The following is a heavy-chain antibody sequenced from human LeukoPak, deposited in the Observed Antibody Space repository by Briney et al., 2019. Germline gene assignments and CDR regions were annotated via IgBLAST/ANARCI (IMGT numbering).Heavy chain of an antibody. J-gene: IGHJ4*02. V-gene: IGHV3-7*01. CDR3: ASWGTDGNS. CDR1: GFTLSTYW. CDR2: INPDGSAK. D-gene: IGHD3-16*01. Sequence: GGSLRLSCEASGFTLSTYWMNWFRQVPGKGLEWVANINPDGSAKRYVDSVKGRFTIARDNADNSLSLQMNSLRAEDTAVYYCASWGTDGNSWGQGTLVTVSS.